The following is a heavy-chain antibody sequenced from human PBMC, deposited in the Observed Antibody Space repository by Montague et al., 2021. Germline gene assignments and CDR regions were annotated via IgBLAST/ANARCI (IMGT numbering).Heavy chain of an antibody. J-gene: IGHJ6*03. CDR1: RSLINSDYY. CDR3: ARERDRYYMDI. V-gene: IGHV4-38-2*02. CDR2: VSHGGRT. Sequence: SETLSLTCTVSRSLINSDYYWGWIRPPPGKGLEWMGSVSHGGRTYYNPSLKSRVTISVDTSNNHFSLKLSSVTAADTAMYYCARERDRYYMDIWGKGTTITVSS.